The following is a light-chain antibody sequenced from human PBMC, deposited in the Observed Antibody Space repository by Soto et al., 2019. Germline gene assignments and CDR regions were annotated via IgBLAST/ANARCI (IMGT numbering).Light chain of an antibody. J-gene: IGLJ2*01. Sequence: QSALTQPASVSGSPGQSITISCTGTSSDVGGYNYVSWYQQHPGKGPKLMIYEVSNRHSGVSNRLSGSKSGNTAALTISGLQAEDEADYYCSSYTTSSTPVVFGGGTKLTVL. CDR3: SSYTTSSTPVV. V-gene: IGLV2-14*01. CDR1: SSDVGGYNY. CDR2: EVS.